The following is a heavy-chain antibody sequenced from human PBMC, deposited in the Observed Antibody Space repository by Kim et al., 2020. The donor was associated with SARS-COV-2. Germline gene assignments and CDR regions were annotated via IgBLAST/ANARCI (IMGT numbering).Heavy chain of an antibody. CDR3: VKTSSTFKFPT. CDR1: GFTFSTYA. CDR2: VSAEGGAT. D-gene: IGHD2-21*01. J-gene: IGHJ1*01. Sequence: GGSLRLSCAASGFTFSTYAMSWVRQAPGKGLEWISFVSAEGGATYYTDSVKGRFTISRDNSKNTLYLQMNSPRAEDTAIYYCVKTSSTFKFPTWGQGTL. V-gene: IGHV3-23*01.